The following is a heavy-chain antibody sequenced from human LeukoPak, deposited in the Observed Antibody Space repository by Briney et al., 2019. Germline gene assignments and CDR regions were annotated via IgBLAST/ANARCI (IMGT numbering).Heavy chain of an antibody. J-gene: IGHJ4*02. CDR3: ARDSYDSSVGGY. CDR2: ISAYNGNT. CDR1: GGTFSSYA. Sequence: ASVKASCKASGGTFSSYAISWVRQAPGQGLEWMGWISAYNGNTNYAQKLQGRVTMTTDTSTSTAYMELRSLRSDDTAVYYCARDSYDSSVGGYWGQGTLVTVSS. D-gene: IGHD3-22*01. V-gene: IGHV1-18*01.